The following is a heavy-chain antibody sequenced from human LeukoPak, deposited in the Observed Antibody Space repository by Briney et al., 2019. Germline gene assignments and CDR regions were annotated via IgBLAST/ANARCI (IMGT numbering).Heavy chain of an antibody. CDR3: AKEYGPGSYYYDY. CDR2: ISASGVST. J-gene: IGHJ4*02. Sequence: GGSLRLSCAASGFTFSTYAMTWDRQAPGKGLEWVSGISASGVSTHYADSVKGRFTISRDNSKNTLYLQMNSLRAEDMAVYYCAKEYGPGSYYYDYWGQGTLVTVSS. D-gene: IGHD3-10*01. V-gene: IGHV3-23*01. CDR1: GFTFSTYA.